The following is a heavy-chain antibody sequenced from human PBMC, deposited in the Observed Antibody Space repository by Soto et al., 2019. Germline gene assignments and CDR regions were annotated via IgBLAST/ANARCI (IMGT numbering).Heavy chain of an antibody. CDR1: GGSFSGYY. V-gene: IGHV4-34*01. CDR2: INHSGST. CDR3: ARGEAYYMDV. Sequence: QVQLQQWGAGLLKPSETLSLTCAVYGGSFSGYYWSWIRQPPGKGLEWIGEINHSGSTNYNPSLKSRVTISVDTSKNQFSLKLSSVTAADTAVYYCARGEAYYMDVWGKGTTVTVSS. J-gene: IGHJ6*03.